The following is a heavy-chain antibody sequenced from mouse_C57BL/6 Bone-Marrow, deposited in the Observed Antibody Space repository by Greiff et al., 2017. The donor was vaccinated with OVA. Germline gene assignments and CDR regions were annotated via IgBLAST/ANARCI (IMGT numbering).Heavy chain of an antibody. CDR2: ISYDGSN. CDR3: ARSPLITTGVG. Sequence: ESGPGLVKPSQSLSLTCSVTGYSITSGYYWNWIRQFPGNKLEWMGYISYDGSNNYNPSLKNRISITRDTSKNQFFLKLNSVTTEDTATYYCARSPLITTGVGWGQGTLVTVSA. D-gene: IGHD1-1*01. V-gene: IGHV3-6*01. CDR1: GYSITSGYY. J-gene: IGHJ3*01.